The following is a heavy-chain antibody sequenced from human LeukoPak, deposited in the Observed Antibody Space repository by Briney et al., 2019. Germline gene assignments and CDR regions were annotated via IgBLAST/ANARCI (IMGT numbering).Heavy chain of an antibody. CDR1: GFTVSSNY. V-gene: IGHV3-66*01. Sequence: PGGSLRLSCAASGFTVSSNYMGWVRQAPGKGLEWVSVIHSGGDTYYADSVKGRFTISRDNSKNMIYLEMSSLKAEDTAVYYCAKERSLEIAVAGTIFDYWGQGTLVTVSS. J-gene: IGHJ4*02. CDR2: IHSGGDT. CDR3: AKERSLEIAVAGTIFDY. D-gene: IGHD6-19*01.